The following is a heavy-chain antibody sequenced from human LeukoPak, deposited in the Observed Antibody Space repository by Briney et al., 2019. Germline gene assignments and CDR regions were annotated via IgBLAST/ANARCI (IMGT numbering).Heavy chain of an antibody. D-gene: IGHD6-13*01. CDR3: TGRWTSSSWYLVY. Sequence: GGSLRLSCAASGFTFSGSAMHWVRQASGKGLEWVARIRSKANSYATAYAASVKGRFTISRDDSKNTAYLQMNSLKTEDTAVYYCTGRWTSSSWYLVYWGQGTLVTVSS. CDR1: GFTFSGSA. CDR2: IRSKANSYAT. J-gene: IGHJ4*02. V-gene: IGHV3-73*01.